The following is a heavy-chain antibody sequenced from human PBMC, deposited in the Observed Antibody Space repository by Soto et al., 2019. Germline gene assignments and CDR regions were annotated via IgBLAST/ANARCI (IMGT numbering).Heavy chain of an antibody. V-gene: IGHV1-69*06. CDR3: ARDYSSSYAFDI. J-gene: IGHJ3*02. Sequence: ASVKVSCKSSGGTFSSYAITWVRQVPGQGLEWMGGIIPIFGTANYAQKFQGRVTITADKSTSTAYMELSSLRSEDTAVYYCARDYSSSYAFDIWGQGTMVT. D-gene: IGHD6-13*01. CDR2: IIPIFGTA. CDR1: GGTFSSYA.